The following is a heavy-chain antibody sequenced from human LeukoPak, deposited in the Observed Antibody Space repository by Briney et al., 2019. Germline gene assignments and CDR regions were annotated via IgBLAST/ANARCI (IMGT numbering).Heavy chain of an antibody. CDR3: ARGGSYGGYHSY. Sequence: GGSLRLSCAASRFTFSSYSMNWVRQAPGKGLEWVSSISSSSSYIYYADSVKGRFTISRDNAKNSLYLQMNSLRAEDTALYYCARGGSYGGYHSYWGQGTLVTVSS. J-gene: IGHJ4*02. CDR1: RFTFSSYS. V-gene: IGHV3-21*01. CDR2: ISSSSSYI. D-gene: IGHD4-23*01.